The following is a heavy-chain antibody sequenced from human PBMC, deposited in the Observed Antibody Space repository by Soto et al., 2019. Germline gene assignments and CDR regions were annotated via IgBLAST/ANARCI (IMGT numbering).Heavy chain of an antibody. Sequence: GASVKVSCKASGGTFSSYAISWVRQAPGQGLEWMGGIIPIFGTANYAQKFQGRVTITADESTSTAYMELSSLRSEDTAVYYCARDKGRKLYSSSWYGPVLYYYGMDVWGQGTTVTVSS. CDR2: IIPIFGTA. CDR3: ARDKGRKLYSSSWYGPVLYYYGMDV. D-gene: IGHD6-13*01. CDR1: GGTFSSYA. V-gene: IGHV1-69*13. J-gene: IGHJ6*02.